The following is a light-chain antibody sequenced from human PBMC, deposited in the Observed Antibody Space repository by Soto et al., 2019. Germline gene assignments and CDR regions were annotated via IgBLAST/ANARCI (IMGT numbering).Light chain of an antibody. J-gene: IGKJ1*01. CDR2: GAS. CDR1: QSVSSY. CDR3: QEYNNWPSA. Sequence: EIVMTQAPATLSVSPGDRATLSCRASQSVSSYLALYQQKPGQAPRLLIYGASTRATGIPARFSGSGSGTEFTLTISSVQYEDFAVYYCQEYNNWPSAFGQGTKWEIK. V-gene: IGKV3-15*01.